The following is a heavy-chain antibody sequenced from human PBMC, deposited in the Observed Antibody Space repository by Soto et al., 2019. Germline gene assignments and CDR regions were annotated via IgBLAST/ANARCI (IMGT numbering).Heavy chain of an antibody. CDR1: GFTFTSYG. J-gene: IGHJ4*02. D-gene: IGHD6-19*01. CDR3: ARSESGWGDF. V-gene: IGHV3-30*03. Sequence: PWGSLRLSCAASGFTFTSYGMHWVRQPPGKGLEWVAVISYDGGNKYYGDSVKGRFTISRDNSKSTLYLQMNSLRPEDTAVYYCARSESGWGDFWGQGTLGTVSS. CDR2: ISYDGGNK.